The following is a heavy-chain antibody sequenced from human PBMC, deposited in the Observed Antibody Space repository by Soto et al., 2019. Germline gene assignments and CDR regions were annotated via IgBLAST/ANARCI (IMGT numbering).Heavy chain of an antibody. D-gene: IGHD6-13*01. CDR3: AREPRWYAFADYGMDV. J-gene: IGHJ6*02. CDR2: IIPIFGTA. Sequence: QVQLVQSGAEVKKPGSSVKVSCKASGGTFSSYAISWVRQAPGQGLEWMGGIIPIFGTANYAQKFQGRVTITADESTSTAYTELSSLRSEDTAVYYCAREPRWYAFADYGMDVWGQGTTVTVSS. V-gene: IGHV1-69*01. CDR1: GGTFSSYA.